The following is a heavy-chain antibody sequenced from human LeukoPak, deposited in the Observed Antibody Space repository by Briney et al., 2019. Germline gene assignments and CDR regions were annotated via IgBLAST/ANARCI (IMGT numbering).Heavy chain of an antibody. CDR1: GGSVSSYY. CDR3: ARGKQRLAFDS. D-gene: IGHD6-25*01. Sequence: SETLSLTCSVSGGSVSSYYWSWIRQSPERGLEWIGNFYSSGSTTYNPSLKSRVTISVDTSKNQFSLKLTSVTAADTAEYYCARGKQRLAFDSWGQGTLVTVSS. V-gene: IGHV4-59*08. CDR2: FYSSGST. J-gene: IGHJ4*02.